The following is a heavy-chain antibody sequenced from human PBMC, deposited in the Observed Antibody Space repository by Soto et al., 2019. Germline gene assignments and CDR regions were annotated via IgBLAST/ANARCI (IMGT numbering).Heavy chain of an antibody. CDR1: GGSISSSSYY. CDR3: ARRGIPGGFGVVRPPAAGMDV. J-gene: IGHJ6*03. D-gene: IGHD3-3*01. Sequence: SETLSLTCTVSGGSISSSSYYWGWIRQPPGKGLEWIGSIYYSGSTYYNPSLKSRVTISVDTSKNQFSLKLSSVTAADTAVYYCARRGIPGGFGVVRPPAAGMDVWGKGTTVTVSS. V-gene: IGHV4-39*01. CDR2: IYYSGST.